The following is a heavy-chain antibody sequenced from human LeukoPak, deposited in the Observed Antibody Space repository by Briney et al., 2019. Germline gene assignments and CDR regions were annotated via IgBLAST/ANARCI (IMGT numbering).Heavy chain of an antibody. CDR2: ILYDGSKN. CDR1: GFSFSDYG. CDR3: ARGDEYSSSYPD. Sequence: GGSLRLSCAASGFSFSDYGIHWVRQAPGKGLEWVAVILYDGSKNYYADSVKGRFTISRDNSKNTLYLQMNSLRGEDTAVYYCARGDEYSSSYPDWGQGTLVTVSS. J-gene: IGHJ4*02. V-gene: IGHV3-30*03. D-gene: IGHD6-13*01.